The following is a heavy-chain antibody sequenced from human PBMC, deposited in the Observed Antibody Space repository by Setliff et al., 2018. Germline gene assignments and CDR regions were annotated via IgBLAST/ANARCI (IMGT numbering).Heavy chain of an antibody. J-gene: IGHJ4*02. V-gene: IGHV1-18*01. D-gene: IGHD2-21*01. CDR1: AFTFSSYG. CDR3: ATEKFPGDWWDY. Sequence: GASVKVSCKASAFTFSSYGISWVRQAPGQGLEWMGGISVYNGKTKYAQKFQGRVTMTTDTSTRTAYMEVTSLRSEGTAVYYCATEKFPGDWWDYWGQGTLVTSPQ. CDR2: ISVYNGKT.